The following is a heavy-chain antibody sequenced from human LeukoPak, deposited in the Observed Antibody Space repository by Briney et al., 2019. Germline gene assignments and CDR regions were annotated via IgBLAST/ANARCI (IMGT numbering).Heavy chain of an antibody. CDR1: GGSISRHY. V-gene: IGHV4-59*11. CDR3: ARGDYDIPTGRAFDF. CDR2: VYYDGST. Sequence: SETLSLTCTVSGGSISRHYWSWIRQPPGKGLEWIGFVYYDGSTNYNPSLKSRLYILVDSSKNQISLNLNSVTAADTAVYCARGDYDIPTGRAFDFWGQGTLVTVSS. D-gene: IGHD3-9*01. J-gene: IGHJ5*01.